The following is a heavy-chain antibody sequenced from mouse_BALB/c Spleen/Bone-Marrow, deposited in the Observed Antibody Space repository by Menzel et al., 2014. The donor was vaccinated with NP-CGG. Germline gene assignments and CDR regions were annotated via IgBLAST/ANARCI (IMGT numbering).Heavy chain of an antibody. V-gene: IGHV14-3*02. CDR3: ARWLLPYGLDY. D-gene: IGHD2-3*01. Sequence: VQLKDSGAELVKPGASVKLSCTASGFNIXDTYMHWVKQRPEQGLEWIGRIDPANGNTKYDPKFQGKATITADTSSNTAYLQLSSLTSEDTAVYYCARWLLPYGLDYWGQGTSVTVSS. J-gene: IGHJ4*01. CDR2: IDPANGNT. CDR1: GFNIXDTY.